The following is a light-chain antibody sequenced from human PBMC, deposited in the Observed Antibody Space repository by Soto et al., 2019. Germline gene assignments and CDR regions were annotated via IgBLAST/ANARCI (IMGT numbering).Light chain of an antibody. J-gene: IGKJ5*01. Sequence: IQMTQSPSTLSASVGDRVSINCRASQSISAWLAWYQQKPGKAPRLLIYKASTLEIGVPSRFSGSGSGTEFTLTISSLQPDDVATYYCQQYNSYPITFGQGTRLEIK. CDR3: QQYNSYPIT. CDR1: QSISAW. V-gene: IGKV1-5*03. CDR2: KAS.